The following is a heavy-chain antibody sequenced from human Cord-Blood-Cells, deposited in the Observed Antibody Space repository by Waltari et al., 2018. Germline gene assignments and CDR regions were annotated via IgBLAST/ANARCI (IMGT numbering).Heavy chain of an antibody. V-gene: IGHV3-9*01. CDR2: ISWNSGSI. D-gene: IGHD6-13*01. Sequence: EVQLVESGGGLVQPGRSLRLSCAASGFTFDDYAMHWVRQAPGKGLEWVSGISWNSGSIGYADSMKGRFTISRDNAKNSLYLQMNSLRAEDTALYYCAKDRVPYGAAAGTNWFDPWGQGTLVTVSS. J-gene: IGHJ5*02. CDR3: AKDRVPYGAAAGTNWFDP. CDR1: GFTFDDYA.